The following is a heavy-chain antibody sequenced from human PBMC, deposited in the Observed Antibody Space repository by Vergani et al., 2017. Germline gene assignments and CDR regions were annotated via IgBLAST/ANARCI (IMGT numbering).Heavy chain of an antibody. J-gene: IGHJ6*03. CDR2: ISYDGSNK. CDR1: GFTFSSYA. CDR3: ARGGSFESPSRNYYYSMDI. D-gene: IGHD1-14*01. V-gene: IGHV3-30-3*01. Sequence: QVQLVESGGGVVQPGRSLRLSCAASGFTFSSYAMHWVRQAPGKGLEWVAVISYDGSNKYYADSVKGRFTISRDNSKNTLYLQMNSLRAEDTAVYYCARGGSFESPSRNYYYSMDIWGKGTTVTVSS.